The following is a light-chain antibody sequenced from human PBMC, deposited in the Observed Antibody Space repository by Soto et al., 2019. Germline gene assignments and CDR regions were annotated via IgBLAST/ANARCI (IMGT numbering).Light chain of an antibody. CDR1: SNDIGSYNL. J-gene: IGLJ2*01. CDR2: EGS. Sequence: SVLTQPASVSGSPGQSITISCTGTSNDIGSYNLVSWYQHHPGKAPRLIIYEGSKRPSGVSNRFSGSKSGNTASLTISGLQAEDEADYYCCSYAGSRTYVIFGGGTKLTVL. CDR3: CSYAGSRTYVI. V-gene: IGLV2-23*01.